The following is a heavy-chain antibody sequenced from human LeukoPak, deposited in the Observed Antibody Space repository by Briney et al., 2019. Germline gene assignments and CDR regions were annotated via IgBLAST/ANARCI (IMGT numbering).Heavy chain of an antibody. CDR3: AKDKTAYCGGDCYPIFDY. Sequence: GGSLRLSCAASGFTFSHYGMHWVRQAPGKGLEWLAFISREGSSEDYADSVKGRFTISRDNSKNTLYLQMNSLRAEDTAVYYCAKDKTAYCGGDCYPIFDYWGQGTLVTVSS. CDR1: GFTFSHYG. J-gene: IGHJ4*02. V-gene: IGHV3-30*18. CDR2: ISREGSSE. D-gene: IGHD2-21*02.